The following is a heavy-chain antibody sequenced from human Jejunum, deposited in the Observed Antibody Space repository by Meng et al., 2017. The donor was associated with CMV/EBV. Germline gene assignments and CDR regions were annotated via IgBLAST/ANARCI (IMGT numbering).Heavy chain of an antibody. CDR3: ARVEVGITSGDY. D-gene: IGHD1-26*01. CDR1: GYTFTNYG. CDR2: INAYNGDT. J-gene: IGHJ4*02. V-gene: IGHV1-18*01. Sequence: QAQLVHSGGKVNKPGPSVQLSCKASGYTFTNYGITWVRQAPGQGLEWMGWINAYNGDTNYAQTLQGRVTMTTDTSTSTAYMELRSLRSDDTAVYYCARVEVGITSGDYWGQGTLVTVSS.